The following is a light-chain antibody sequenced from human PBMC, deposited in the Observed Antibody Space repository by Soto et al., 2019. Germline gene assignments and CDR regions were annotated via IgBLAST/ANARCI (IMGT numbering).Light chain of an antibody. Sequence: EIVMTQSPATLSVSPGERATLSCRASQSVSNNLAWFQQKPGQAPRLLIFGASSRATGIPARFGGSGSGTEFTLTINSLQSEDFAVYYCQQYNNWPLTFGGGTKVEIK. CDR2: GAS. J-gene: IGKJ4*01. V-gene: IGKV3-15*01. CDR3: QQYNNWPLT. CDR1: QSVSNN.